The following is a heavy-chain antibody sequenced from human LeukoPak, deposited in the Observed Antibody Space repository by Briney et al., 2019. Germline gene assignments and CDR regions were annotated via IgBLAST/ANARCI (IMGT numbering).Heavy chain of an antibody. V-gene: IGHV3-7*01. CDR1: GFTFSSYW. J-gene: IGHJ4*02. CDR3: ARDWGSYCSSTGCYTRLTYYFDY. Sequence: PGGSLRLSCAASGFTFSSYWMSWVRQAPGKGLEWVANIKQDGSEKYYVDSVKGRFTISRDNAKNSLYLQMNSLRAEDTAVYYCARDWGSYCSSTGCYTRLTYYFDYWGQGTLVTVSS. CDR2: IKQDGSEK. D-gene: IGHD2-2*02.